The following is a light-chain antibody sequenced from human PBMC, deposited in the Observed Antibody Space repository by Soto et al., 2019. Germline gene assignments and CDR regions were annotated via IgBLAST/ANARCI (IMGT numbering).Light chain of an antibody. CDR2: EVS. CDR3: SSYTSSSTYV. V-gene: IGLV2-14*01. Sequence: QSVLTQPASVSGSPGQSITISCTGTSSDIGAYNYVSWNQQHPGKAPKLMIYEVSNRPSGVSNRFSGSKSGNTASLTISGLQAEDEADYYCSSYTSSSTYVFGTGTKLT. CDR1: SSDIGAYNY. J-gene: IGLJ1*01.